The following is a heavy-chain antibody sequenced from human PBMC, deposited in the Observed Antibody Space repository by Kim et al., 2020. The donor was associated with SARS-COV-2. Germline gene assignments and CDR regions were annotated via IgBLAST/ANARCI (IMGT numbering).Heavy chain of an antibody. D-gene: IGHD3-3*01. CDR1: GGSFSDYN. CDR2: INHTGNT. Sequence: SETLSLTCAVYGGSFSDYNWSWIRQPPGQGLEWIGEINHTGNTNVSPSLKRRITISVDPSKSQFSLRLKSMTATDTAVYYCARGRAGVVPAPVLGLGPYYDYYAVDVWGRGTPVAVSS. V-gene: IGHV4-34*01. J-gene: IGHJ6*02. CDR3: ARGRAGVVPAPVLGLGPYYDYYAVDV.